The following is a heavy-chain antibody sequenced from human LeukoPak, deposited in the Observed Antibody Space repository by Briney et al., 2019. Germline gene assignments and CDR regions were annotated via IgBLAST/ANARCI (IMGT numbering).Heavy chain of an antibody. CDR3: AMVVAATVAFDI. CDR2: INTNNGGT. V-gene: IGHV1-2*02. J-gene: IGHJ3*02. D-gene: IGHD2-15*01. CDR1: GYTFTGDY. Sequence: ASLTVSCTASGYTFTGDYIHWMRQAPRPGLDPMGWINTNNGGTNYAQKFQGRVTMTRDTSISTAYMELSRLRSDDTAVYYCAMVVAATVAFDIWGQGTMVTVSS.